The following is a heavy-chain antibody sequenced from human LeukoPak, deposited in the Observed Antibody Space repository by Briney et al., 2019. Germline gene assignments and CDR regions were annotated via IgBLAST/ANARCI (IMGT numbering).Heavy chain of an antibody. CDR3: ARLKWELLDY. CDR2: IYHSGST. D-gene: IGHD1-26*01. V-gene: IGHV4-38-2*02. J-gene: IGHJ4*02. Sequence: SETLSLTCTVSGYSISSGYYWGWIRQPPGKGLEWIGSIYHSGSTYYNPSLKSRVTISVDTSKNQFSLKLSSVTAADTAVYYCARLKWELLDYWGQGTLVTVSS. CDR1: GYSISSGYY.